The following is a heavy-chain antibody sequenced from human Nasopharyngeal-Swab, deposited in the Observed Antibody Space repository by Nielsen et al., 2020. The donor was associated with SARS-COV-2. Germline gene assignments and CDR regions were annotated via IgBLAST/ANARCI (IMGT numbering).Heavy chain of an antibody. D-gene: IGHD3-22*01. CDR1: GFTFRSYA. J-gene: IGHJ3*02. CDR3: AKDYPYYYDSSGYYRFGAFDI. V-gene: IGHV3-23*01. Sequence: GESLKISCAASGFTFRSYAMSWVRQAPGRGLEWVSAISGSGGSTYYADSVKGRFTISRDNSKNTLYLQMNSLRAEDTAVYYCAKDYPYYYDSSGYYRFGAFDIWGQGTMVTVSS. CDR2: ISGSGGST.